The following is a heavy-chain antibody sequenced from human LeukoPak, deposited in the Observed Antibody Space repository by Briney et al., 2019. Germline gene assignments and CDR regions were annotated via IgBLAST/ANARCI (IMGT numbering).Heavy chain of an antibody. D-gene: IGHD3-22*01. Sequence: PSETLSLTCTVSGGSISSGSYYWSWIRQPAGKGLEWIGRIYTSGSTNYNPSLKSRVTISVDTSKNQFSLKLSSVTAADTAVYYCARDVSGYAWFNPWGQGTQVTVSS. V-gene: IGHV4-61*02. CDR1: GGSISSGSYY. CDR3: ARDVSGYAWFNP. J-gene: IGHJ5*02. CDR2: IYTSGST.